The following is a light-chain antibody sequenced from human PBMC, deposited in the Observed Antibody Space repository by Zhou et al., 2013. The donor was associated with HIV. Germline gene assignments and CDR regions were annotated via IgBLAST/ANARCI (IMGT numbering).Light chain of an antibody. CDR2: AAS. J-gene: IGKJ1*01. V-gene: IGKV1-39*01. CDR1: QGIGNS. Sequence: DIQMTQSPSSLSASAGDRVTITCRASQGIGNSLAWYQKKPGKAPNLLIYAASSLQGGVPSRFSGRGSGTDFTLTITSLQPEDFATYYCQQSYSTSRGRWTFGQGTKVEIK. CDR3: QQSYSTSRGRWT.